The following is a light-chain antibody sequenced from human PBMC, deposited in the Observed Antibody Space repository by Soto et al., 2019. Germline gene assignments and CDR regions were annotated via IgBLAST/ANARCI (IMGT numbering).Light chain of an antibody. CDR3: SSYTSTTAYV. CDR1: SSDIGSYTY. J-gene: IGLJ1*01. Sequence: ALTQPASVSGSPGQSITISCSGTSSDIGSYTYISWFQQHPGKAPKLIIYDVIDRPSGVSNRFSGSKSGNTASLTISGLQAEDEADYYCSSYTSTTAYVFGTGTKVTVL. CDR2: DVI. V-gene: IGLV2-14*03.